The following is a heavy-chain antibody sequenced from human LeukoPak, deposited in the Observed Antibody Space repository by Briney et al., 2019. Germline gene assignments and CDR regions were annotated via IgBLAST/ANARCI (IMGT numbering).Heavy chain of an antibody. Sequence: PGGSLRLSCAASGFTFSSYAMSWVRQAPGKGLEWVANIKQDGSEKYYVDSVKGRFTISRDNAKNTLYLQMNSLRAEDTAVYYCARVLSGAGSYYNYWGQGTLVTVSS. CDR3: ARVLSGAGSYYNY. V-gene: IGHV3-7*01. CDR2: IKQDGSEK. CDR1: GFTFSSYA. D-gene: IGHD3-10*01. J-gene: IGHJ4*02.